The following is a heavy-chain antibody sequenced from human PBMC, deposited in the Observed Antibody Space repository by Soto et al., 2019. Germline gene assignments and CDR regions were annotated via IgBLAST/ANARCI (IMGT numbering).Heavy chain of an antibody. V-gene: IGHV4-59*01. CDR1: RGSITSYY. CDR3: ARRYGGNFDY. Sequence: QVQLQESGPGLVKPSETLSLTCTVSRGSITSYYWSWIRQPPGKGLEWLGDIYYSGRTNYTPSLKCRVTLSVAPSKYQFSRKLSSVTAADTALYYCARRYGGNFDYWGQGTLVTVSS. CDR2: IYYSGRT. D-gene: IGHD1-26*01. J-gene: IGHJ4*02.